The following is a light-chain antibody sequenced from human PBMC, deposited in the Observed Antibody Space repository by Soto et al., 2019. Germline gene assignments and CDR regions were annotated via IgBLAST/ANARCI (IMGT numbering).Light chain of an antibody. CDR1: QDISIY. Sequence: DIQMTQSPSSLSASVGDRVTITCRASQDISIYLAWFQQKPGQAPKSLIYAASSLQSGVPSKFSGSRSGTDFTLTISSLQPEDSATYYCQQYKTSPFTFGPGTKVDIK. V-gene: IGKV1-16*02. CDR3: QQYKTSPFT. CDR2: AAS. J-gene: IGKJ3*01.